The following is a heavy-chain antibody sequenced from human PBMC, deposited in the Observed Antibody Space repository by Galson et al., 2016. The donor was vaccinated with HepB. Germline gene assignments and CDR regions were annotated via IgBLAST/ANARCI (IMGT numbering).Heavy chain of an antibody. CDR1: GGSISSGGYS. Sequence: TLSLTCAVSGGSISSGGYSWNWIRQPPGKGLECIGYIYHSGNTLYNPSLKTRVTISVDRSKNPFSLKLSSVTAADTAVYYWCRGHYSSYNWFDPWGQGTLVTVSS. J-gene: IGHJ5*02. CDR2: IYHSGNT. CDR3: CRGHYSSYNWFDP. D-gene: IGHD4-11*01. V-gene: IGHV4-30-2*01.